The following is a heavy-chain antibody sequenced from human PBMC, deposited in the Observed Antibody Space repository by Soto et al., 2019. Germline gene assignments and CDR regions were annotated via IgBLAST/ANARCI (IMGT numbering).Heavy chain of an antibody. CDR3: AAVLGDYYYYYMEV. CDR2: INHSGST. J-gene: IGHJ6*03. CDR1: GGSFSGYY. Sequence: SETLSLTCAVYGGSFSGYYWSWIRQPPGKGLEWIGEINHSGSTNYNPSLKSRVTISVDTSKNQFSLKLSSVTAADTAVYYCAAVLGDYYYYYMEVWGKGTTVTVSS. V-gene: IGHV4-34*01.